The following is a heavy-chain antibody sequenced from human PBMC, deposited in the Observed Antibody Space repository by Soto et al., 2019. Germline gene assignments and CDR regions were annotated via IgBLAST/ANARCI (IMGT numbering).Heavy chain of an antibody. Sequence: PGGSLRLSCAASGFTFSGSGIHWVRQASGKGLEWVGRIRTKTNNYATAYAAPVKGRFTISRDDSKNMAYLQMNSLKTEDTAVYYCTAMAGIDYWGQGTLVTVSS. D-gene: IGHD6-19*01. CDR3: TAMAGIDY. CDR1: GFTFSGSG. J-gene: IGHJ4*02. CDR2: IRTKTNNYAT. V-gene: IGHV3-73*01.